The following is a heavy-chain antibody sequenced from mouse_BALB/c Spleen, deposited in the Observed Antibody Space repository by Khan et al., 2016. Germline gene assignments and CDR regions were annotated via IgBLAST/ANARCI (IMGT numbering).Heavy chain of an antibody. Sequence: EVQLQESGPDLVKPSQSLSLTCTVTGYSITSGYSWHWIWQFPGNKLEWMGYIHYSGSTNYNPSLKSRISITRDTSKNQFFLQLNSVTTEDTATYYCANDYDAYWSQVTLITVSA. V-gene: IGHV3-1*02. CDR3: ANDYDAY. CDR1: GYSITSGYS. CDR2: IHYSGST. D-gene: IGHD2-4*01. J-gene: IGHJ3*01.